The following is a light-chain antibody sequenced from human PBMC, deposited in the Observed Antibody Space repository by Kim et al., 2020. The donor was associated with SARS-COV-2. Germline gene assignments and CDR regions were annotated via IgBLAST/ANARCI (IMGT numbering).Light chain of an antibody. CDR2: SDI. J-gene: IGLJ2*01. V-gene: IGLV3-9*01. CDR3: QVWDRTTV. CDR1: NIENKN. Sequence: SVAQRQTATITCGGDNIENKNVHWYQQKPGQAPVLVIYSDINRPSGIPERFSGSNSGNAATLTISRAQAGDEADYFCQVWDRTTVFGGGTKLTVL.